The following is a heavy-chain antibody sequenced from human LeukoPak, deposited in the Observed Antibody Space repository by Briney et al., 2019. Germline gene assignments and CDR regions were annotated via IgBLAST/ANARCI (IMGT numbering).Heavy chain of an antibody. CDR1: GGSFSGYH. CDR3: ARGRFYYGSGSYPY. Sequence: SSETLSLTCAVYGGSFSGYHWGWIRQPPGKGLEWIGEINHSGSTNYNPSLKSRVTISVDTSKNQFSLKLSSVTAADTALYYCARGRFYYGSGSYPYWGQGTLVTVSS. D-gene: IGHD3-10*01. J-gene: IGHJ4*02. V-gene: IGHV4-34*01. CDR2: INHSGST.